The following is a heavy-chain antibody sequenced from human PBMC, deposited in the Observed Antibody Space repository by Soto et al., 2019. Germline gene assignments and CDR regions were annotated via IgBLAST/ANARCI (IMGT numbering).Heavy chain of an antibody. Sequence: QVQLVQSGAEVKKPGASVKVSCKASGYTFTSYDINWVRQATGQGLEWMGWMNPNSGNTGYAQKCXGXGXLTRNTSISTAYMELSSLRSEDTAVYYCARERSAAGTGWFDPWGQGTLVTVSS. CDR1: GYTFTSYD. D-gene: IGHD6-13*01. CDR2: MNPNSGNT. J-gene: IGHJ5*02. V-gene: IGHV1-8*01. CDR3: ARERSAAGTGWFDP.